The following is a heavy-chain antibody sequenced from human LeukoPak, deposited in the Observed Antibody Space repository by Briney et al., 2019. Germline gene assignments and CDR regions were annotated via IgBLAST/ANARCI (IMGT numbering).Heavy chain of an antibody. D-gene: IGHD5-18*01. V-gene: IGHV3-23*01. CDR2: IFPSGGEI. CDR3: ATYRQVLLPFES. CDR1: GFTFSTFA. Sequence: GSLRLSCAASGFTFSTFAMLWVRQPPGKGLEWVSSIFPSGGEIHYADSVRGRFTISRDNSKSILSLQMNSLRAEDTAIYYCATYRQVLLPFESWGQGTLVTVSS. J-gene: IGHJ4*02.